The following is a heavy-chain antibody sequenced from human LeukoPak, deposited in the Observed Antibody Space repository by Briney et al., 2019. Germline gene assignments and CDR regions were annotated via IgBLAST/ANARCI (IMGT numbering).Heavy chain of an antibody. Sequence: ASVKVSCKVSGYSVTELSMHWLRQAPGKGLEWMGGFDPEDGETIYAQKFQGRVTMTEDTSTDTAYMELSSLRSEDTAVYYCATGSSGWYFDYWGQGTLVTVSS. CDR1: GYSVTELS. D-gene: IGHD6-19*01. CDR2: FDPEDGET. V-gene: IGHV1-24*01. J-gene: IGHJ4*02. CDR3: ATGSSGWYFDY.